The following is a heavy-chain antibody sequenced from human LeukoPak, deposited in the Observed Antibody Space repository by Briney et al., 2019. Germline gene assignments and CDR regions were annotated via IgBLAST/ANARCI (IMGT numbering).Heavy chain of an antibody. V-gene: IGHV3-21*01. Sequence: GGSLRLSCAASGFTFATDSMNWVRQAPGKGLEWVSSISSSSSYIYYADSVRGRFTISRGNAKNSLYLQMNSLRAEDTAVYYCARDMVQGHYYDSSGYSSFDYWGQGTLVTVS. CDR1: GFTFATDS. J-gene: IGHJ4*02. CDR2: ISSSSSYI. D-gene: IGHD3-22*01. CDR3: ARDMVQGHYYDSSGYSSFDY.